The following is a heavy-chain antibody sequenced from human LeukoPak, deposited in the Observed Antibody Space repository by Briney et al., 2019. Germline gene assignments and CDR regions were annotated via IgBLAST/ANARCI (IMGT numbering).Heavy chain of an antibody. CDR2: ISWNSGSI. CDR3: AREGDYYDSSGYSRGYFDY. CDR1: GFTFDDYA. D-gene: IGHD3-22*01. J-gene: IGHJ4*02. Sequence: PGGSLRLSCAASGFTFDDYAMHWVRHAPGKGLEWVSGISWNSGSIGYADSVKGRFTISRDNAKNSLYLQMNSLRAEDTAVYYCAREGDYYDSSGYSRGYFDYWGQGTLVTVSS. V-gene: IGHV3-9*01.